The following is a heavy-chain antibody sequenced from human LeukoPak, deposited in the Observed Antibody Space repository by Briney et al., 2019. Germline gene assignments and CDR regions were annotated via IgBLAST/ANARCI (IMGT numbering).Heavy chain of an antibody. CDR1: GFTFSSYS. V-gene: IGHV3-21*04. D-gene: IGHD6-13*01. Sequence: GGSLRLSCAASGFTFSSYSMNWVRQAPGKGLEWVSSISSSSSYIYYADSVKGRFTISRDNAKNSLYLQMNSLRAEDTAVYYCATHERSTWYGDLDYWGQGALVTVSS. J-gene: IGHJ4*02. CDR3: ATHERSTWYGDLDY. CDR2: ISSSSSYI.